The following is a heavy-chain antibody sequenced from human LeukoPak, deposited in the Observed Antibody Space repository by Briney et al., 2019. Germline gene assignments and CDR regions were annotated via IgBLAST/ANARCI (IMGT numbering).Heavy chain of an antibody. V-gene: IGHV3-53*01. Sequence: GGSLRLSCAASGFTVSSNYMSWVRQAPGKGLEWVSVIYSGGSTYYADSVKGRFTISRDNSKNTLYLQMNSLRAEDTAVYYCAKDLHSSSGWPYTNFDYWGQGTLVTVSS. CDR3: AKDLHSSSGWPYTNFDY. CDR1: GFTVSSNY. CDR2: IYSGGST. D-gene: IGHD6-19*01. J-gene: IGHJ4*02.